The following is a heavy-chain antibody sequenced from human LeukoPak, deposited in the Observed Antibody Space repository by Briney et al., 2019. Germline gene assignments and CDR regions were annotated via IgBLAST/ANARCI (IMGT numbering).Heavy chain of an antibody. D-gene: IGHD6-13*01. V-gene: IGHV3-23*01. CDR3: ARGNGKYIAAAGTSDY. CDR2: LNGDGGTT. CDR1: GFTFNNYA. Sequence: PGGSLRLSCAASGFTFNNYAMSWVRQAPGKGLDWVSSLNGDGGTTYYADSVKGRFTISRDNSKSTLYLQLNSLRVEDTAVYYCARGNGKYIAAAGTSDYWGQGTLVTVSS. J-gene: IGHJ4*02.